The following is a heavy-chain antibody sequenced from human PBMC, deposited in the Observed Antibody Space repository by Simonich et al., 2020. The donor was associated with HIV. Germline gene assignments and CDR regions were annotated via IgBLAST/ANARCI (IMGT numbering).Heavy chain of an antibody. CDR1: GFTFSNAW. Sequence: EVQLVESGGGLVKPGGSLRLSCAASGFTFSNAWMNWVRQAPGKGLELVGRIRSKTAGGTTEYAAPVKGRFTMSRDDSKNTLYLQMDSLKTEDTAVYYCTTDSIIVATILNAFDIWGQGTMVTVSS. J-gene: IGHJ3*02. V-gene: IGHV3-15*01. CDR3: TTDSIIVATILNAFDI. CDR2: IRSKTAGGTT. D-gene: IGHD5-12*01.